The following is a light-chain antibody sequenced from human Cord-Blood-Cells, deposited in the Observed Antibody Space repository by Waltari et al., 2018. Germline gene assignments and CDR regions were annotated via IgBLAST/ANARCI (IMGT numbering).Light chain of an antibody. Sequence: DIQMTKSPSSLSASVGDRVTITCRASQSISSYLTWYQQKPGKAPKLLIYAASSLQSGVPSMFSGSGSWTDFTLTISSLQPEYFATYYCQQSYSTPRTFGQGTKVEIK. CDR3: QQSYSTPRT. J-gene: IGKJ1*01. V-gene: IGKV1-39*01. CDR2: AAS. CDR1: QSISSY.